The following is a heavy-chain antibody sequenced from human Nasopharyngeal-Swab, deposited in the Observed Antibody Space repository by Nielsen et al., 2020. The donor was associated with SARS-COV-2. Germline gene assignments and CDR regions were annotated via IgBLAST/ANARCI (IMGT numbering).Heavy chain of an antibody. J-gene: IGHJ6*02. D-gene: IGHD2-15*01. Sequence: GESLKISCAASGFTFSSYWMHWVRQAPGKGLVWVSRINSDGSSTSYADSVKGRFTISRDNAKNTLYLQMNSLRAEDTAVYYCARDRIGVGMDVWGHGTTVTVSS. V-gene: IGHV3-74*01. CDR2: INSDGSST. CDR1: GFTFSSYW. CDR3: ARDRIGVGMDV.